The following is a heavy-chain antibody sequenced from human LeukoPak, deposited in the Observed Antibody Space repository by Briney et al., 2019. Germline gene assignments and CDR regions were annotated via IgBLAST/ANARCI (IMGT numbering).Heavy chain of an antibody. CDR2: IQYDGSNK. J-gene: IGHJ4*02. CDR3: AKPGGRVGESPNGIDY. V-gene: IGHV3-30*02. Sequence: PGGSLRLSCAASGFAFSNYGLHWVRQAPGKGLEWVAFIQYDGSNKFHTDSVKGRFTISRDNSKNTLFLQMNSLRAEDTAVYYCAKPGGRVGESPNGIDYWGQGTLVTVS. CDR1: GFAFSNYG. D-gene: IGHD3-10*01.